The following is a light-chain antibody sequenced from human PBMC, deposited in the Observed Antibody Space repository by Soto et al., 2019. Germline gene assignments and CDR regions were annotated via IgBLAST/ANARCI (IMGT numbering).Light chain of an antibody. Sequence: EVVLTQSPGTLSLSPGERATLSCRASQNVRNNYLSWYQHKPGQAPRLLIYVASSRATGVPDRFSGIGSGTDFTLTITRLEPEDYAVYYCQQFGGSPRLSFGGGTKVEI. CDR3: QQFGGSPRLS. CDR1: QNVRNNY. J-gene: IGKJ4*01. CDR2: VAS. V-gene: IGKV3-20*01.